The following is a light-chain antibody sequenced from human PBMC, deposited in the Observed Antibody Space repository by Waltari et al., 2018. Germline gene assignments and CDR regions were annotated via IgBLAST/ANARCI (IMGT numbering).Light chain of an antibody. CDR2: LGS. J-gene: IGKJ5*01. Sequence: DIVMTQSPLSLPVTPGEPASISCSSSQSLLHSNGYNYLDWYLQKPGQSPQLLIYLGSNRASGVPDRFSDSGSGTDFTLKISRVEAEDVGVYYCMQALQTPITFGQGTRLEIK. CDR1: QSLLHSNGYNY. V-gene: IGKV2-28*01. CDR3: MQALQTPIT.